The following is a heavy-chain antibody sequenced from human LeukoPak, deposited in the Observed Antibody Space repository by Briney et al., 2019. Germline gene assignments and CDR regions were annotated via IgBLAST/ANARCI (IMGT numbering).Heavy chain of an antibody. CDR3: ATWIIGGGRFDF. V-gene: IGHV4-31*03. D-gene: IGHD1-26*01. CDR2: IHYSGSS. Sequence: TLSLTCTVSWGSISSDTYYWSWLRQHPGKGLEGIGYIHYSGSSYYSPSLKSRVTISVDTSKNQFSLKLSSVPAADTAVYYCATWIIGGGRFDFWGQGTLVTVSS. CDR1: WGSISSDTYY. J-gene: IGHJ4*02.